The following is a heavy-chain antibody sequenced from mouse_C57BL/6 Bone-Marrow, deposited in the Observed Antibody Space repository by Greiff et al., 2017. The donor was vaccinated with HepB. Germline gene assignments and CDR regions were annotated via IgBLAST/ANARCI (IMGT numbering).Heavy chain of an antibody. CDR2: IDPSDSYT. CDR3: ARPGSLYYFDY. D-gene: IGHD1-1*01. Sequence: QVQLKESGAELVRPGTSVKLSCKAPGYTFTSYWMHWVKQRPGQGLEWIGVIDPSDSYTNYNQKFKGKATLTVDTSSSTAYMQLSSLTSEDSAVYYCARPGSLYYFDYWGQGTTLTVSS. J-gene: IGHJ2*01. V-gene: IGHV1-59*01. CDR1: GYTFTSYW.